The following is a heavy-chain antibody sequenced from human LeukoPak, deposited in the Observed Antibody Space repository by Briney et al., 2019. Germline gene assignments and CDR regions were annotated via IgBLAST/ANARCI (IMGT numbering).Heavy chain of an antibody. Sequence: SETLSLTCTVSGGSISSSSYYWGWIRQPPGKGLEWIGSIYYSGSTYYNPSLNRRATISVDTSKNQFSLKMSSVTAADTAVYYCARVDYYYYNMDVWGKGTTVTVSS. V-gene: IGHV4-39*07. CDR3: ARVDYYYYNMDV. J-gene: IGHJ6*04. CDR2: IYYSGST. CDR1: GGSISSSSYY.